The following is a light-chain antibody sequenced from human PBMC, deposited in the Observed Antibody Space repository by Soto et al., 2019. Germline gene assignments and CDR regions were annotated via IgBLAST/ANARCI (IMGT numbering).Light chain of an antibody. J-gene: IGKJ1*01. CDR2: DAS. Sequence: EIVLTQSPGTLSLAPGERATLSCRAIQSVSCSYLAWYQQKPGQAPRLLIYDASSRATGIPDRFSGSGSGIDFPLPISGLEPEDFAVYYCQQYGSSPETCGQGTKVEI. CDR1: QSVSCSY. CDR3: QQYGSSPET. V-gene: IGKV3-20*01.